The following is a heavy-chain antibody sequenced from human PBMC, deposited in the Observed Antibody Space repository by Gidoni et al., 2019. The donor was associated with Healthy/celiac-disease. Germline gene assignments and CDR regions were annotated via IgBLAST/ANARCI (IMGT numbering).Heavy chain of an antibody. CDR1: GGSISSSSYY. V-gene: IGHV4-39*01. Sequence: QLQLQASGPGLVKPSETLSLTCTVSGGSISSSSYYWGWIRQPPGKGLEWIGSIYYSGSTYYNPSLKSRVTISVDTSKNQFSLKLSSVTAADTAVYYCATWPRGWFGEGYWGQGTLVTVSS. D-gene: IGHD3-10*01. J-gene: IGHJ4*02. CDR3: ATWPRGWFGEGY. CDR2: IYYSGST.